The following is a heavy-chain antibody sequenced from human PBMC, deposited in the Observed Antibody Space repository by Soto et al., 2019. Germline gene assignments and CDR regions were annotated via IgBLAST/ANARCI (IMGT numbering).Heavy chain of an antibody. V-gene: IGHV4-34*01. CDR3: ASYQWNPGAFDP. CDR2: INHRGTT. CDR1: GGSLSDYY. D-gene: IGHD1-1*01. Sequence: QVQLQHWGAGLLKPSETLSLTCAVYGGSLSDYYWNWLRQPPGKRLEWFGEINHRGTTSYNPSLDTRVHLSVATAMTQSSLKLRSVTAADPTISYCASYQWNPGAFDPWRPGTQVTVSS. J-gene: IGHJ5*02.